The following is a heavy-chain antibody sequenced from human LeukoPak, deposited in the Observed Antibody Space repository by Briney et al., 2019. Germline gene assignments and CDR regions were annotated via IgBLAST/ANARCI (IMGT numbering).Heavy chain of an antibody. CDR3: ARDGRGHWDTRIWYLGNWFDP. Sequence: AAVKVSCKASGYTFTTYGISWVRQAPGQRPEWMGWISTYSGNTHYAQELQGRVTLTTDTSTSTAYMDLRSLRSDDTAVYYCARDGRGHWDTRIWYLGNWFDPWGQGTLFPVSS. J-gene: IGHJ5*02. D-gene: IGHD6-13*01. V-gene: IGHV1-18*01. CDR1: GYTFTTYG. CDR2: ISTYSGNT.